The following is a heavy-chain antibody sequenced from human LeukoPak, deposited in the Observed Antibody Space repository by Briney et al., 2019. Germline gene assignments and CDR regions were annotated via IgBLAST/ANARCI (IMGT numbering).Heavy chain of an antibody. Sequence: SETLSLTCTVSGGSIHNHIWNWIRQPAGKGLEWIGRVYTSGTTDYNPSLKSRVTVSVDTSKNQFSLKLSSVTAADTAEYYCARGHYYFDYWGQGTLVTVSS. V-gene: IGHV4-4*07. J-gene: IGHJ4*02. CDR2: VYTSGTT. CDR3: ARGHYYFDY. CDR1: GGSIHNHI.